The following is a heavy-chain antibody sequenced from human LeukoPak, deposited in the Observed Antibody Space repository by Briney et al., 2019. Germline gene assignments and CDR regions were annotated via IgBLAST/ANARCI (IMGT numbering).Heavy chain of an antibody. CDR2: IYFSGSP. V-gene: IGHV4-39*07. D-gene: IGHD2-21*02. Sequence: PSETLSLTRTVSGGSISSSSYYWGWIRQPPGKGREWIGSIYFSGSPYCIPSIKSRVTIAVDKSKNQFSLKLSTVTAADTAVYYCARGVCGDDCYWAYYYYYYMDVWGKGTTVTVSS. CDR1: GGSISSSSYY. CDR3: ARGVCGDDCYWAYYYYYYMDV. J-gene: IGHJ6*03.